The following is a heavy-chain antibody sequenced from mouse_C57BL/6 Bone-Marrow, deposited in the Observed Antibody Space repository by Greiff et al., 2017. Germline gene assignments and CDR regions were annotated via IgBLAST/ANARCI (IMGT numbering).Heavy chain of an antibody. CDR2: IDPSDSYT. Sequence: QVQLKQPGAELVMPGASVKLSCKASGYTFTSYWMHWVKQRPGQGLEWIGEIDPSDSYTNYKQKFKGKSTLTVDKSYHTAYMQLSSLTSEDSAVYYCAGSYYYGSSYWFAYWGQGTLVTVSA. J-gene: IGHJ3*01. CDR1: GYTFTSYW. V-gene: IGHV1-69*01. D-gene: IGHD1-1*01. CDR3: AGSYYYGSSYWFAY.